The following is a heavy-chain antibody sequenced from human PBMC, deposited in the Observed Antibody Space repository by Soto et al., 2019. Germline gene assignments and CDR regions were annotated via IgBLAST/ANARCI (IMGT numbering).Heavy chain of an antibody. CDR3: ARRVLGRWAAMVDFDY. CDR2: IYYTGTT. D-gene: IGHD5-18*01. V-gene: IGHV4-59*08. CDR1: GGSIRDYY. Sequence: SETLSLTCTVSGGSIRDYYWGWIRQSPGKGLDWIGYIYYTGTTKYNPSLKSRVTISVDTSKNQFSLKLSSVTAADTAVYYCARRVLGRWAAMVDFDYWGQGTLVTVSS. J-gene: IGHJ4*02.